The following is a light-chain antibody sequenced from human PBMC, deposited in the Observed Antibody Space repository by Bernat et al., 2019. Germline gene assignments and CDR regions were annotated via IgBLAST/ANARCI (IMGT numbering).Light chain of an antibody. Sequence: DIVLTQSPDILSLSPGERATLSCRASRSVTVDSVVWYQQKPVHAPRLPSFGASARDTGIPDRFSGSGSGTEFTLTISRLEPGDSAVYYCQQYSSTPGITFGGGTRVESK. J-gene: IGKJ4*01. V-gene: IGKV3-20*01. CDR2: GAS. CDR1: RSVTVDS. CDR3: QQYSSTPGIT.